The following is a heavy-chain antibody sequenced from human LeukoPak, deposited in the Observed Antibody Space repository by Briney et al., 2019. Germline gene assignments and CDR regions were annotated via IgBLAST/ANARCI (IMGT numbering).Heavy chain of an antibody. CDR3: ARIGCSGGSCYSPFDY. Sequence: GGSLRLSCAASGFTFDDYAMHWVRQAPGKGLEWVSGISWNSGSIGYADSVKGRFTISRDNSKNTLYLQMNSLRAEDTAVYYCARIGCSGGSCYSPFDYWGQGTLVTVSS. D-gene: IGHD2-15*01. CDR2: ISWNSGSI. J-gene: IGHJ4*02. V-gene: IGHV3-9*01. CDR1: GFTFDDYA.